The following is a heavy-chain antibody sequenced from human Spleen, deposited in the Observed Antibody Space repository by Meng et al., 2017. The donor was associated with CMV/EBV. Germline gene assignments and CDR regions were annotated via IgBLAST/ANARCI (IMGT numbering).Heavy chain of an antibody. J-gene: IGHJ4*02. Sequence: YTFTSYYMHWVRQAPGQGLEWMGIINPSGGPTDCAQKFQGRLTLTKDTSTSTVFMELSSLRSEDTAVYYCARDQIAVSGLSYYFDFWGQGTLVTVSS. CDR1: YTFTSYY. D-gene: IGHD6-19*01. V-gene: IGHV1-46*01. CDR3: ARDQIAVSGLSYYFDF. CDR2: INPSGGPT.